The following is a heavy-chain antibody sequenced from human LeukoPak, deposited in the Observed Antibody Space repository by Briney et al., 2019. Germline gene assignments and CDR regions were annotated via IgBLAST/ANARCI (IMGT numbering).Heavy chain of an antibody. CDR1: GYTFTSYG. CDR3: ATKGYCSGGSCYGVLSWYFDL. D-gene: IGHD2-15*01. V-gene: IGHV1-18*01. J-gene: IGHJ2*01. Sequence: GASVKVSCKASGYTFTSYGISWVRQAPGQGLEWMGWISAYNGNTNYAQKLQGRVTMTTDTSTSTAYMELRSLRSEDTAVYYCATKGYCSGGSCYGVLSWYFDLWGRGTLVTVSS. CDR2: ISAYNGNT.